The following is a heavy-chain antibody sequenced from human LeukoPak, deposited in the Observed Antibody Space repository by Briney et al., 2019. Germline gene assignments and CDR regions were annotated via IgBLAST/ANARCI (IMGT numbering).Heavy chain of an antibody. V-gene: IGHV3-30*18. J-gene: IGHJ3*01. D-gene: IGHD6-19*01. CDR3: AKDSDIAVAGSDDALDV. CDR1: GFTFSSYG. CDR2: ISFDGSIE. Sequence: GGSLRLSCAASGFTFSSYGMHWVRQTPGKGLEWVALISFDGSIEYYADSAKGRFTISRDNSKNTLFLQMNSLRPEDTAVYYCAKDSDIAVAGSDDALDVWGQGTMVTVSS.